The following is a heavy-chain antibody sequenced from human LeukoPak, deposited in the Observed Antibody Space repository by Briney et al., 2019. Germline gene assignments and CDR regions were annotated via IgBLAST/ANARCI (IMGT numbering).Heavy chain of an antibody. J-gene: IGHJ4*02. D-gene: IGHD2-2*01. CDR3: ARDLLNDEGSSYFFDQ. Sequence: AGGSLRLSCAASGFPFSTHSMNWVRQAPGKGLEWVSYISKSSDRIYHADSVKGRFTISRDNAKNSLYLQMDSLRAEDTAVYYCARDLLNDEGSSYFFDQWGQGALVTVSS. CDR2: ISKSSDRI. V-gene: IGHV3-48*04. CDR1: GFPFSTHS.